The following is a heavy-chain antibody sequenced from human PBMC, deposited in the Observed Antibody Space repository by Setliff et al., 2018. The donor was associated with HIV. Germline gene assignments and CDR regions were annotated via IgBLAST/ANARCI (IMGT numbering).Heavy chain of an antibody. CDR2: IYSSGNT. J-gene: IGHJ5*02. Sequence: PSETLSLTCTVSGGSINNNQWSWIRQPPGKGLEWIGYIYSSGNTNYNPSLKSRVIISVDTSKNQFSLKLNSVTAADTAIYYCARMDITGTWRWFDPWGLGTLVTVSS. CDR3: ARMDITGTWRWFDP. CDR1: GGSINNNQ. V-gene: IGHV4-4*09. D-gene: IGHD1-7*01.